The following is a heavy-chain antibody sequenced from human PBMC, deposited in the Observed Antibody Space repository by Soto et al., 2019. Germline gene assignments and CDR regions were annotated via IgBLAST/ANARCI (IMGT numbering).Heavy chain of an antibody. J-gene: IGHJ6*02. Sequence: SVKVSCKASGGTFSSYGISWMRQAPGQGLEWMGGIIPIFGAANYAQKFQARVTITADRSTSTASMELSSLRSEDTAVYYCARVIRPIFGVPDPPYYYYGMDVWGQGTTVTVSS. CDR2: IIPIFGAA. CDR3: ARVIRPIFGVPDPPYYYYGMDV. D-gene: IGHD3-3*01. V-gene: IGHV1-69*06. CDR1: GGTFSSYG.